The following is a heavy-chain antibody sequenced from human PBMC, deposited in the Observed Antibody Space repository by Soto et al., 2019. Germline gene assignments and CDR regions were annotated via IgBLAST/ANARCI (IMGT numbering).Heavy chain of an antibody. CDR2: INSDGSST. Sequence: GGSLRLSCAASGFTVSSYLMHLVRQAPGKGLVWVSRINSDGSSTSFADSVKGRFTISRDNAKNTLYLQMNSLRAEDTAVYYCARVNYGDYGGVYDYWGQGTLVTVSS. CDR1: GFTVSSYL. J-gene: IGHJ4*02. CDR3: ARVNYGDYGGVYDY. D-gene: IGHD4-17*01. V-gene: IGHV3-74*01.